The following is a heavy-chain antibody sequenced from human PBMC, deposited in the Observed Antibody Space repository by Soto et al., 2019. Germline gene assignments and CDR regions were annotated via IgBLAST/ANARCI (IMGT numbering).Heavy chain of an antibody. V-gene: IGHV3-7*05. CDR2: INLDGSEK. CDR3: ARDRSTSWYSYDYHGMDV. J-gene: IGHJ6*01. Sequence: EVQLVESGGGLVQPGGSLRLSCAASGFTFRTYWLSWVRQVPGKGREWVANINLDGSEKNYVDSVKGRFTISRDNARNSLYLQMSSLRAEDTALYYCARDRSTSWYSYDYHGMDVWGQGTTVTVSS. D-gene: IGHD5-18*01. CDR1: GFTFRTYW.